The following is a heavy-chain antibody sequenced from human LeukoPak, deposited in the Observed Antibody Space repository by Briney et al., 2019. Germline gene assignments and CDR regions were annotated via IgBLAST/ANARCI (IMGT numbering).Heavy chain of an antibody. J-gene: IGHJ4*02. CDR2: TRNKVNSYTT. V-gene: IGHV3-72*01. D-gene: IGHD4/OR15-4a*01. CDR3: ARSMYGEGRRIIDFXY. CDR1: GFTFSDHY. Sequence: PGGSLRLSCAASGFTFSDHYIDWVRQAPGKGLEWVARTRNKVNSYTTAYAASVTGRFTVSRDDSSNSVYLQMNSLKIEDTAVYYCARSMYGEGRRIIDFXYWGQGSXLT.